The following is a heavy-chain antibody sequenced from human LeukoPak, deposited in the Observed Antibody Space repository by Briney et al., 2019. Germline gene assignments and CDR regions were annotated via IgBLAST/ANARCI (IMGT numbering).Heavy chain of an antibody. CDR2: INPNSGGT. Sequence: ASVKVSCKASGYTFTSYYMHWVRQAPGQGLEWMGWINPNSGGTNYAQKFQGRVTMTRDTSISTAYMELSRLRSDDTAVYYCARDYDFWSGYYSTYYYYMDVWGKGTTVTVSS. CDR1: GYTFTSYY. V-gene: IGHV1-2*02. D-gene: IGHD3-3*01. CDR3: ARDYDFWSGYYSTYYYYMDV. J-gene: IGHJ6*03.